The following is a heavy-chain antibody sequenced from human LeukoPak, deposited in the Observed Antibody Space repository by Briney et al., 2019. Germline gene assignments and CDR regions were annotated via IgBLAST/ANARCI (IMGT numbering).Heavy chain of an antibody. CDR3: ARYCSGGSCYPGSYYYGMDV. CDR2: IISILGIA. Sequence: XSGGTFSSYAISWXRQAPGQGLXXMGRIISILGIANYAQKFQGRVTITADKSTSTAYMELSSLRSEDTAVYYCARYCSGGSCYPGSYYYGMDVWGQGTTVTVSS. CDR1: GGTFSSYA. D-gene: IGHD2-15*01. V-gene: IGHV1-69*04. J-gene: IGHJ6*02.